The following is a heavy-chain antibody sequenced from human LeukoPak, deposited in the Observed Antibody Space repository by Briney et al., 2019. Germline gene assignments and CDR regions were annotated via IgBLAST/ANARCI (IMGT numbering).Heavy chain of an antibody. Sequence: GGSLRLSCAASGFTFSSYAMSWVRQAPGKGLEWVSAISGSGGSTYYADSVKGRFTISRDNSKNTLYLQMNSLRAEDTAVYYCAKDQGTTVTPYYFDYWAEGTLVTVSS. D-gene: IGHD4-17*01. V-gene: IGHV3-23*01. CDR1: GFTFSSYA. CDR2: ISGSGGST. CDR3: AKDQGTTVTPYYFDY. J-gene: IGHJ4*02.